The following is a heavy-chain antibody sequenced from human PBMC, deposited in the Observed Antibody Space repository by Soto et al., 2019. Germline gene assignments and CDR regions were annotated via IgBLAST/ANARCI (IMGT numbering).Heavy chain of an antibody. J-gene: IGHJ4*02. CDR2: INAGNGNT. V-gene: IGHV1-3*01. CDR1: GYTFTSYA. CDR3: ARAAKIAADPRFDY. D-gene: IGHD6-13*01. Sequence: QVQLVQSGAEVKKAGASVKVSCKASGYTFTSYAMHWVRQAPGQRLEWMGWINAGNGNTKYAQKFQGRGTITRDTSAATAYMELCSLRSEETAVYYCARAAKIAADPRFDYWGQGTLVTVSS.